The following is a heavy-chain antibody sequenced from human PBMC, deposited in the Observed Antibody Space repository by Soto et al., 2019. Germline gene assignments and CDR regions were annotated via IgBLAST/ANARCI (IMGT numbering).Heavy chain of an antibody. J-gene: IGHJ4*02. CDR3: AKRSSSSTFDY. D-gene: IGHD6-6*01. V-gene: IGHV3-23*01. CDR1: GFTLRSLG. Sequence: WGALRLSCAALGFTLRSLGGRWVPQAPGKGLEWVSVISGSDDSTYYADSVKGRFTISRDNSKNTLYLQMNSLRAEDTAVYYCAKRSSSSTFDYWGQGTLVTVSS. CDR2: ISGSDDST.